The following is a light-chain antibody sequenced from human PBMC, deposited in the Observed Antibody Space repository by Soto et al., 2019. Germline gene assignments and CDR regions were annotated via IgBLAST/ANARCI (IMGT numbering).Light chain of an antibody. J-gene: IGKJ5*01. CDR1: QSVSSSY. CDR2: DAS. Sequence: EIVSTQSPGTLSLSPGERATLSCRASQSVSSSYLAWYHQKPGQPPRLLIYDASTRATGIPARFSGSGSGTDFTLTISSLEPEDFAVYYCQQRSNWPITFGQGTRLEIK. V-gene: IGKV3D-20*02. CDR3: QQRSNWPIT.